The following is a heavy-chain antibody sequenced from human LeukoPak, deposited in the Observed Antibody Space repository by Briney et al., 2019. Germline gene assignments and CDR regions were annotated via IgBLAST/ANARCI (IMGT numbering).Heavy chain of an antibody. D-gene: IGHD1-1*01. V-gene: IGHV3-66*01. CDR1: GFTVSSNY. CDR3: ARVPTGGYYFDY. J-gene: IGHJ4*02. CDR2: IYSGGST. Sequence: VGSLRLSCAASGFTVSSNYMSWVRQAPGKGLEWVSVIYSGGSTYYADSVKGRFTISRDNSKNTLYLQINSLRAEDTAVYYCARVPTGGYYFDYWGEGTLVTVSS.